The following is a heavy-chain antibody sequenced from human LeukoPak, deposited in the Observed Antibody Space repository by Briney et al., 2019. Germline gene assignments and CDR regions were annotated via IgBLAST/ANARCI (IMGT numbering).Heavy chain of an antibody. Sequence: GASVKVSCKASGYTFTSYGISWVRQAPGQGLEWMEWISTYNGNTNYAQKFQGRVTMTTDTSISTAYMELSSLRSEDTAVYYCARNRWDSSSQQGIQHWGQGTLVTVSS. CDR3: ARNRWDSSSQQGIQH. CDR1: GYTFTSYG. D-gene: IGHD6-13*01. V-gene: IGHV1-18*01. CDR2: ISTYNGNT. J-gene: IGHJ1*01.